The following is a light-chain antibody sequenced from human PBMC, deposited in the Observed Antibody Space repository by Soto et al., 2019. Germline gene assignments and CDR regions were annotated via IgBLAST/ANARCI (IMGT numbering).Light chain of an antibody. J-gene: IGKJ3*01. Sequence: IQLTQSPSSLSASIGDRVTITCRASQGISNYLAWYQQKPGKAPKLLIYGAVTLQSGVPSRFSGSGAGTDFTLTISSLQPDDLATYYCQQLNNFPPFTFGPGTKGDLK. V-gene: IGKV1-9*01. CDR1: QGISNY. CDR2: GAV. CDR3: QQLNNFPPFT.